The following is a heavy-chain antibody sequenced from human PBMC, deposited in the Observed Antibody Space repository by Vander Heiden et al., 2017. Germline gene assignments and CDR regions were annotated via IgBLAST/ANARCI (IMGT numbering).Heavy chain of an antibody. J-gene: IGHJ4*02. V-gene: IGHV1-69*01. Sequence: QVQLVQSGAEVKKPGSSVEVSCQASGYKFSTYCISWVRQAPGQGPEWMGGVTPVFGTPNYAQKFQGRVTISADESTSTVYMELSSLRSDDTAVYYCARGIFGVEKFFDYWGQGSLVTVSS. CDR2: VTPVFGTP. D-gene: IGHD3-3*01. CDR1: GYKFSTYC. CDR3: ARGIFGVEKFFDY.